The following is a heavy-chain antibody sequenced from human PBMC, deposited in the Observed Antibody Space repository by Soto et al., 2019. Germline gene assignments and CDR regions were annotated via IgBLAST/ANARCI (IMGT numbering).Heavy chain of an antibody. D-gene: IGHD5-12*01. CDR1: GDSFNDYY. Sequence: ASVKVSCKTSGDSFNDYYIHWVRQAPGEGLEWMGWINPNGGATKYAQKFQGRVTVTRDTSIRTVYMELSSLRSDDTAVYYCARESGGATATLDYYYFYMDVWGKGTTVTAP. J-gene: IGHJ6*03. CDR3: ARESGGATATLDYYYFYMDV. CDR2: INPNGGAT. V-gene: IGHV1-2*02.